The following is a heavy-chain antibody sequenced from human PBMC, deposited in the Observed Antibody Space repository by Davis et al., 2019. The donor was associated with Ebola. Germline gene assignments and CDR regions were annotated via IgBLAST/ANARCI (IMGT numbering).Heavy chain of an antibody. Sequence: AASVKVSCKASGYIFSNYDINWVRQASGQGLEWMGWMNAYSGNTGYVEKFKGRVTMTRNPSITTAYMELSSLTIDDTAVYYCTRGYSPKCRGGDCVNDFWDQGTLVTVSS. V-gene: IGHV1-8*01. CDR3: TRGYSPKCRGGDCVNDF. CDR1: GYIFSNYD. J-gene: IGHJ4*02. D-gene: IGHD2-21*01. CDR2: MNAYSGNT.